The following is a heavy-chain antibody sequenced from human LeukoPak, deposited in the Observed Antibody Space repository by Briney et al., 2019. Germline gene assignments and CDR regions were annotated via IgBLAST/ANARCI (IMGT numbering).Heavy chain of an antibody. CDR1: GYTFTSYG. Sequence: SVKVSCKASGYTFTSYGISWVRQAPGQGLEWMGWISAYNGNTNYAQKLQGRVTMTTDTSTSTAYMELRSLRSDDTAVYYCARCHYYYDSSGYYQGWFDPWGQGTLVTVSS. J-gene: IGHJ5*02. CDR3: ARCHYYYDSSGYYQGWFDP. CDR2: ISAYNGNT. D-gene: IGHD3-22*01. V-gene: IGHV1-18*01.